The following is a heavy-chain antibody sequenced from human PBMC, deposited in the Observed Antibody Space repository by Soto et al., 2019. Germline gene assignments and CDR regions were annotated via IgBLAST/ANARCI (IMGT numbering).Heavy chain of an antibody. CDR2: ISWNSANI. D-gene: IGHD3-10*01. Sequence: GGSLRLSCAASGFTFDDYAMHWVRQAPGKGLEWVSSISWNSANIGYADSVKGRFTISRDNAKTSLYLQMNSLRAEDKALYYFAKGSEQCRYYHYYWLDVWGQETTVAVSS. V-gene: IGHV3-9*01. CDR1: GFTFDDYA. J-gene: IGHJ6*02. CDR3: AKGSEQCRYYHYYWLDV.